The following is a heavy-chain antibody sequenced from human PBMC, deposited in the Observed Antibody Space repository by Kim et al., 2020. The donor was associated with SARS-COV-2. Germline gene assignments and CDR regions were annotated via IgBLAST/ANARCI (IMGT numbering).Heavy chain of an antibody. CDR1: GGSISSSSYY. CDR3: ARGGTQEPTMVRGADGYGMDV. Sequence: SETLSLTCTVSGGSISSSSYYWGWIRQPPGKGLEWIGSIYYSGSTYYNPSLKSRVTISVDTSKNQFSLKLSSVTAADTAVYYCARGGTQEPTMVRGADGYGMDVWGQGTTVTVSS. CDR2: IYYSGST. V-gene: IGHV4-39*01. J-gene: IGHJ6*02. D-gene: IGHD3-10*01.